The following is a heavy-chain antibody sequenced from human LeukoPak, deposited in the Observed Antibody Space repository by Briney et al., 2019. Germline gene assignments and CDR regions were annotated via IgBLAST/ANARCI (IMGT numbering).Heavy chain of an antibody. Sequence: GASVKVACKASGYVLSSYGFTWVRQAPGQGLEWMGRIIPIFGIANYAQKFQGRVTITADKSTSTAYMELSSLRSEDTAVYYCAAGGDSSGLDYWGQGTLVTVSS. CDR3: AAGGDSSGLDY. CDR2: IIPIFGIA. V-gene: IGHV1-69*04. J-gene: IGHJ4*02. D-gene: IGHD3-22*01. CDR1: GYVLSSYG.